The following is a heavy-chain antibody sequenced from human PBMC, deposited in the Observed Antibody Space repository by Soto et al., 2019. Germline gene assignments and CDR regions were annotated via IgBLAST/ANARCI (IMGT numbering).Heavy chain of an antibody. D-gene: IGHD3-9*01. V-gene: IGHV4-59*01. CDR1: GGSISSYY. J-gene: IGHJ4*02. CDR3: ARRYGGNLDY. CDR2: IYYSGST. Sequence: PSETLSLPCTVSGGSISSYYRSWIRQPPGKGLEWIGYIYYSGSTNYNPSLKSRVTISVDTSKNQFSLKLSSVTAADTAVYYCARRYGGNLDYWGQGTLVTVSS.